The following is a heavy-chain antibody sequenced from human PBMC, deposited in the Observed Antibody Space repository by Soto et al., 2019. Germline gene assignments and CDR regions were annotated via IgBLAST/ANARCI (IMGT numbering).Heavy chain of an antibody. CDR1: GGSISSYY. CDR2: IYYSGST. CDR3: ARAGGPNYDILTGYGQDAFDI. D-gene: IGHD3-9*01. J-gene: IGHJ3*02. Sequence: SENLSLTCTVSGGSISSYYWSWIRQPPGKGLEWIGYIYYSGSTNYNPSLKSRVTISVDTSKNQFSLKLSSVTAADTAVYYCARAGGPNYDILTGYGQDAFDIWGQGTMVTVSS. V-gene: IGHV4-59*01.